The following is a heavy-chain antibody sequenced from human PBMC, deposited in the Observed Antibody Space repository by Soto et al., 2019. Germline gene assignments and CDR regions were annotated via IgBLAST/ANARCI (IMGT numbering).Heavy chain of an antibody. V-gene: IGHV4-31*03. Sequence: SETLSLTCTVSGGSISSGGYYWSWIRQHPGKGLEWIGYIYYSGSTYYNPSLKSRVTISVDTSKNQFSLKLSSVTAADTAVYYCARGDSDDSSGYEAHWGQGTLVIVYS. CDR2: IYYSGST. CDR3: ARGDSDDSSGYEAH. CDR1: GGSISSGGYY. D-gene: IGHD3-22*01. J-gene: IGHJ4*02.